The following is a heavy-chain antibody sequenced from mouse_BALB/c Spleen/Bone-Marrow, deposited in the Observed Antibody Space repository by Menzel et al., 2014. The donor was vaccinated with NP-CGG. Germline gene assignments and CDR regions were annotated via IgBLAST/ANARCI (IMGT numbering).Heavy chain of an antibody. CDR1: GYTFTSYY. CDR3: AREVGRGGYFDV. CDR2: IYPGNVNT. Sequence: QVQLKQSGPELVEPGASVRISCKASGYTFTSYYIHWVKQRPGQGLEWIGWIYPGNVNTKYNEKFRDKATLTADKSSSTAYMQLNSLTSEDSAVYFCAREVGRGGYFDVWGAGTTVTVSS. D-gene: IGHD1-1*02. V-gene: IGHV1S56*01. J-gene: IGHJ1*01.